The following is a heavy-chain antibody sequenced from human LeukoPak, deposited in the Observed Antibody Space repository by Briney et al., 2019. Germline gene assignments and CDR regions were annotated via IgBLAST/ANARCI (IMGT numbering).Heavy chain of an antibody. J-gene: IGHJ4*02. CDR2: IYSDNT. CDR3: ATHSVGVLPIATFDY. D-gene: IGHD2/OR15-2a*01. V-gene: IGHV3-53*01. Sequence: PGGSLRLSCTVSGFTVSSNSMSWVRQAPGKGLEWVSFIYSDNTHYSDSVKGRFTISRDNSKNTLYLQMNSLRGEDTAVYYCATHSVGVLPIATFDYWGQGTLVTVSS. CDR1: GFTVSSNS.